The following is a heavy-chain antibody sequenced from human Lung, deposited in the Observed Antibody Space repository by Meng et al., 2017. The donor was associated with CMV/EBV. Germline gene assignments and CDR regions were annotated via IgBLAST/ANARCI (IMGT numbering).Heavy chain of an antibody. CDR3: ARGSTSVTMIVVVFTAASLAYDS. CDR2: INHRGST. V-gene: IGHV4-34*01. CDR1: GGSFSGYD. D-gene: IGHD3-22*01. J-gene: IGHJ4*02. Sequence: SQTXSLTXAVYGGSFSGYDWTWIRQSPGKGLEWIGEINHRGSTNYNPSLKSRLTISLDTSKNQFSLKLKSVTAADTAVYYCARGSTSVTMIVVVFTAASLAYDSWGQGTLVTVSS.